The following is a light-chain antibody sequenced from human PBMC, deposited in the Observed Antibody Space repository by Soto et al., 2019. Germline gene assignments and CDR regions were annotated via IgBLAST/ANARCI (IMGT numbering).Light chain of an antibody. V-gene: IGLV2-8*01. Sequence: QSALTQPPSASGSPGQSVTISCTGTSSDVGGYNYVSWYQQHPGKAPKLMIYEVSKRPSGVPDRFSGSKSGNTASLTVSGLRAEDAADYYCQSYDSSLSGSVVFGGGTKLTVL. J-gene: IGLJ2*01. CDR1: SSDVGGYNY. CDR2: EVS. CDR3: QSYDSSLSGSVV.